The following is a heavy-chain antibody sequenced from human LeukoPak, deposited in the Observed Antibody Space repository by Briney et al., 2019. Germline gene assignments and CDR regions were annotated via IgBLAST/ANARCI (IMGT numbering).Heavy chain of an antibody. J-gene: IGHJ5*02. D-gene: IGHD6-19*01. CDR2: IIPIFGTA. CDR3: ARDGGYSSELYWFDP. Sequence: SVKVSCKASGGTFSSYAISWVRQAPGQGLEWMGGIIPIFGTANYAQKFQGRVTITADKSTSTAYMELSSLRSEDTAAYYCARDGGYSSELYWFDPWGQGTLVTVSS. CDR1: GGTFSSYA. V-gene: IGHV1-69*06.